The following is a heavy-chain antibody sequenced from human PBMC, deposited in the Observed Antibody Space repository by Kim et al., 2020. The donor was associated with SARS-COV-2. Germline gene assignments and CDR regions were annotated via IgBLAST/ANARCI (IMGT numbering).Heavy chain of an antibody. V-gene: IGHV1-8*01. J-gene: IGHJ4*02. Sequence: ASVKVSCKASGYTFTSYDINWVRQATGQGLEWMGWRNPNSGNTGYAQKFQGRVTMTRNTSISTAYMELSSLRSEDTAVYYCARGGDDGDFTTHDYWGQGTLVTVSS. CDR3: ARGGDDGDFTTHDY. CDR2: RNPNSGNT. CDR1: GYTFTSYD. D-gene: IGHD4-17*01.